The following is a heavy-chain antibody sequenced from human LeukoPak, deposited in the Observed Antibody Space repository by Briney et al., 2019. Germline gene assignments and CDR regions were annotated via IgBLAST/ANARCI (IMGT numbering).Heavy chain of an antibody. CDR1: GFIVSSSY. CDR3: AREVISIPSYFDS. J-gene: IGHJ4*02. V-gene: IGHV3-53*01. D-gene: IGHD2-21*01. CDR2: FYRGDTT. Sequence: PGGSLRLSCAASGFIVSSSYMYWVRQAPGKGLEWVSFFYRGDTTYYAESVRGRFTISRDNSKNTLYLLMNSLISEDTAVYYCAREVISIPSYFDSWGQGTLVAVSS.